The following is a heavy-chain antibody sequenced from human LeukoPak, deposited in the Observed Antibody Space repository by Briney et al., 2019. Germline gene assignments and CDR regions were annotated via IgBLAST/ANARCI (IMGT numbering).Heavy chain of an antibody. CDR3: AKDPLGYCGGGSCFHYFDY. CDR2: VSGSGDNS. J-gene: IGHJ4*02. D-gene: IGHD2-15*01. Sequence: GGSLRLSCAASGFTFNNYAMTWVRQAPGKGLEWVSTVSGSGDNSHYADSVKGRFTISRDNSKNTLYLQMNSLRAEDTARHYCAKDPLGYCGGGSCFHYFDYWGQGTLASVSS. V-gene: IGHV3-23*01. CDR1: GFTFNNYA.